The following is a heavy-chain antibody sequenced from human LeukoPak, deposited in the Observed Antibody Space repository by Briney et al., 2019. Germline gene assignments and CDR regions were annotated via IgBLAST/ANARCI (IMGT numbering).Heavy chain of an antibody. V-gene: IGHV3-74*01. CDR2: INTDGSST. CDR1: GFTFSNYW. D-gene: IGHD3-10*01. J-gene: IGHJ3*01. CDR3: AKSVGELLFSGAFDV. Sequence: GGSLRLSCAASGFTFSNYWMHWVRQAPGKGLVWVSRINTDGSSTSYVDSVKGRFTISRDNSKNTLYLQMNSLRADDTAVYYCAKSVGELLFSGAFDVWGQGTMVTVSS.